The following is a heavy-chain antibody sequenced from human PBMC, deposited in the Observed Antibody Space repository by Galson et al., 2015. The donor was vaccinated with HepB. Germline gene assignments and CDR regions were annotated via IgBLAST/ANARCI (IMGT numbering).Heavy chain of an antibody. CDR3: ARRGRGTSGYYVD. CDR1: GASISSNNYF. CDR2: ILDSEGT. D-gene: IGHD3-22*01. J-gene: IGHJ4*02. V-gene: IGHV4-39*01. Sequence: LSLTCTVSGASISSNNYFWGWIRQPPGKGLEWIGSILDSEGTYYNPSLKSRVTISVDTSENQFSLKLSSVTAADTALYYCARRGRGTSGYYVDWGQGTLVTVSS.